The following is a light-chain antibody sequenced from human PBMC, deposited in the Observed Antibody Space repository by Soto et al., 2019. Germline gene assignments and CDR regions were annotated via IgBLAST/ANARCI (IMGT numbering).Light chain of an antibody. CDR1: SSNIGPNYD. J-gene: IGLJ1*01. CDR3: QSYDSRLSGYV. Sequence: QSVLTQPPSVAGAPGQRVTISCTGSSSNIGPNYDVHWYHQLPGTAPKLLIYANTNRASGVPDRFSGSKSGTSASLAITGLQAEDEADYFGQSYDSRLSGYVFGTGTQLTVL. CDR2: ANT. V-gene: IGLV1-40*01.